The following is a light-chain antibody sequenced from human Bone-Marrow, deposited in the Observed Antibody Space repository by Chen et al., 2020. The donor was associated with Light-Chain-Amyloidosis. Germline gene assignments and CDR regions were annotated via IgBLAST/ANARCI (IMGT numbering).Light chain of an antibody. CDR3: QVWDRSSDRPV. V-gene: IGLV3-21*02. CDR2: DDS. CDR1: NIGSTS. Sequence: SYVLTQPSSVSVAPRQTATIACGGNNIGSTSVYWYQQTPGQAPLLVVYDDSDRPSGIPERLSGSNSGNTATLTISRVEAGDEADYYCQVWDRSSDRPVFGGGTKLTVL. J-gene: IGLJ3*02.